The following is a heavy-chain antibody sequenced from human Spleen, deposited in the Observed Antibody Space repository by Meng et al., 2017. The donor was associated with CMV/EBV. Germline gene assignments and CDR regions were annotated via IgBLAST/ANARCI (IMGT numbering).Heavy chain of an antibody. D-gene: IGHD2-2*01. CDR3: ASLRGDYCSSTSCYVDP. V-gene: IGHV4-34*01. CDR1: GGSFSGYY. Sequence: QVQVQQWGAGLLKPSETLSLTCAVYGGSFSGYYWSWIRQPPGKGLEWIGEINHSGSTNYNPSLKSRVTISVDTSKNQFSLKLSSVTAADTAVYYCASLRGDYCSSTSCYVDPWGQGTLVTVSS. J-gene: IGHJ5*02. CDR2: INHSGST.